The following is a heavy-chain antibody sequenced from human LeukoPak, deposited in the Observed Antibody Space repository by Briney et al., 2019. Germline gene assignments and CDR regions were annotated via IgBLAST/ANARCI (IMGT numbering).Heavy chain of an antibody. V-gene: IGHV4-38-2*02. Sequence: SETLSLTCTVSGYSISSGYYWGWIRQPPGKGLEWIGSIYHSGSTYYNPSLKSRVTISVDTSKNQISLKLSSVTAADTAVYYCARSPRLVLVDYWGQGTLVTVSS. CDR2: IYHSGST. CDR3: ARSPRLVLVDY. D-gene: IGHD6-19*01. J-gene: IGHJ4*02. CDR1: GYSISSGYY.